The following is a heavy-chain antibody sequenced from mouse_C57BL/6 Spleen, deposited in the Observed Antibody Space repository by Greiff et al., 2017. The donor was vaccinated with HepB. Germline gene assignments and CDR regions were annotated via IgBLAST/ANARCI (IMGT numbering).Heavy chain of an antibody. D-gene: IGHD1-1*01. J-gene: IGHJ4*01. CDR2: IFPGSGST. CDR3: ARAPHYYGSTDAMDY. CDR1: GYTFTDYY. V-gene: IGHV1-75*01. Sequence: QVQLQQSGPELVKPGASVKISCKASGYTFTDYYINWVKQRPGQGLEWIGWIFPGSGSTYYNEKFKGKATLTVDKSSSTAYMLLSSLTSEDSAVYFCARAPHYYGSTDAMDYWGQGTSVTVSS.